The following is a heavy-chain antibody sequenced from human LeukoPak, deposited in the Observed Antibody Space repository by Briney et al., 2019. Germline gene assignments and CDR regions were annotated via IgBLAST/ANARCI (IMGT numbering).Heavy chain of an antibody. V-gene: IGHV4-59*01. D-gene: IGHD2-2*01. CDR1: GGSISSYY. CDR3: ARDCSTTSCYETGWFDP. Sequence: SETLSLTCTVSGGSISSYYWSWIRQPPGKGLEWIGYIYYGGSTNYNPSLKSRVTISVDTSKNQFSLKLSSVTAADTAMYYCARDCSTTSCYETGWFDPWGQGTLVTVSS. CDR2: IYYGGST. J-gene: IGHJ5*02.